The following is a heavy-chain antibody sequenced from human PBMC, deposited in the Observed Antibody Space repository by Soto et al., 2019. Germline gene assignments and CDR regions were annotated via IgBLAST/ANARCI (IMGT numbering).Heavy chain of an antibody. CDR2: LHYSENT. CDR1: GDSISIYY. V-gene: IGHV4-59*01. CDR3: ARESRPGLLGGMEVWCMDA. J-gene: IGHJ6*02. D-gene: IGHD2-8*02. Sequence: LSLTCTVSGDSISIYYWTWSRQTPGKGLEWIGSLHYSENTNYNPSLKSRVTISVDTSKNQFSLKLSSVTAVDTAIYYCARESRPGLLGGMEVWCMDARGQGPSVTVS.